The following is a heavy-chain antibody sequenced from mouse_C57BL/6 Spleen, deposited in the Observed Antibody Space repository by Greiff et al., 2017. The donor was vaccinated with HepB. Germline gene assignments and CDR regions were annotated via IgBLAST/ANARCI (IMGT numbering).Heavy chain of an antibody. CDR2: ISSGGDYI. CDR1: GFTFSSYA. D-gene: IGHD2-12*01. J-gene: IGHJ4*01. V-gene: IGHV5-9-1*02. CDR3: TRESYDYYAMDY. Sequence: EVQGVESGEGLVKPGGSLKLSCAASGFTFSSYAMSWVRQTPEKRLEWVAYISSGGDYIYYADTVKGRFTISRDNSRNTLYLQMSSLKSEDTAMYYCTRESYDYYAMDYWGQGTSVTVSS.